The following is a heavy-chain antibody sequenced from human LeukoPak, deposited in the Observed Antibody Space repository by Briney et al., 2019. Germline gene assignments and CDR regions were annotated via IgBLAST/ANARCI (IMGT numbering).Heavy chain of an antibody. CDR3: ARYYYDSGGYSFDY. Sequence: PSETLSLTCTVSGDSISGNHWSWLRQPPGNGLEWIGNVHYTGRTDYNPSLKSRVTISVDTSNNQFSLKLSSVTAADTAVYYCARYYYDSGGYSFDYWGQGTLVTVSS. V-gene: IGHV4-59*01. D-gene: IGHD3-22*01. CDR2: VHYTGRT. CDR1: GDSISGNH. J-gene: IGHJ4*02.